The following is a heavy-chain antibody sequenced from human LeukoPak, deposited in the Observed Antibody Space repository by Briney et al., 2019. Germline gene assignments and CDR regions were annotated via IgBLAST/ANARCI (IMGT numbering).Heavy chain of an antibody. CDR2: ILSIVGKE. CDR1: GGTFSSYS. V-gene: IGHV1-69*06. CDR3: ARHAERASGSSPLPPPWFHP. Sequence: ASLKLSCTASGGTFSSYSMTWVRQAPGKGLEWMGGILSIVGKENYAQHFKGRVRLTADKPTSTAYMELNSLGSEDTAVYYCARHAERASGSSPLPPPWFHPGGQGTVVSVS. D-gene: IGHD3-10*01. J-gene: IGHJ5*02.